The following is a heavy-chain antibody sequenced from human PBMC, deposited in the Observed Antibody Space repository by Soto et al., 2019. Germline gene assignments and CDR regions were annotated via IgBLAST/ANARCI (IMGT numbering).Heavy chain of an antibody. J-gene: IGHJ4*02. CDR3: ARDQGYYDSSVYYYAGDIGY. CDR1: GFTFSTYS. V-gene: IGHV3-48*04. Sequence: EVQLVESGGGLVQPGGSLRISCAASGFTFSTYSMNWVRQAPGKGLEWVSYITGSSGTIYYADSVKGRFTISRDNAKNSLYLQMNSLRAEDTAVYYCARDQGYYDSSVYYYAGDIGYWGQGTLVTVSS. D-gene: IGHD3-22*01. CDR2: ITGSSGTI.